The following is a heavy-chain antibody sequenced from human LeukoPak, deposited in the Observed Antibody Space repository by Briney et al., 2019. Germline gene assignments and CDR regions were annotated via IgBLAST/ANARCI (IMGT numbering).Heavy chain of an antibody. J-gene: IGHJ4*02. D-gene: IGHD6-6*01. CDR2: ISPTGSTT. CDR3: ARGPNSNWSGLDF. V-gene: IGHV3-74*01. CDR1: GFSFSTYW. Sequence: GGSLRLSCAASGFSFSTYWMGWVRQTPGKGLVWVSRISPTGSTTSYADSVKGRFTVSRDNAKNTLYLQVNNLRAEDTAVYYCARGPNSNWSGLDFWGQGTLLTVSS.